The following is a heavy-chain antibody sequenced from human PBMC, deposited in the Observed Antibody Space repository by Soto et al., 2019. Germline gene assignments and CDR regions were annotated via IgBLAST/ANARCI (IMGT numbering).Heavy chain of an antibody. D-gene: IGHD2-21*02. V-gene: IGHV1-69*13. Sequence: SVKVSCKASGGTFSSYAISWVRQAPGQGLEWMGGIIPIFGTANYAQKFQGRVTITADESTSTAYMELSSLRSEDTAVYYCARDARRYGGNSRYYYYYGMDVWGKGTKVT. CDR2: IIPIFGTA. J-gene: IGHJ6*04. CDR3: ARDARRYGGNSRYYYYYGMDV. CDR1: GGTFSSYA.